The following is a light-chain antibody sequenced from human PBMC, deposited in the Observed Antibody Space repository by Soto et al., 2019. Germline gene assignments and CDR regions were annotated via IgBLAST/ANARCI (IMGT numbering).Light chain of an antibody. J-gene: IGLJ2*01. CDR1: SSDIGAYNY. Sequence: QSALTQPASVSGSPGQSITISCTGSSSDIGAYNYVSWYQQHPGKAPKLMIYDVSNRPSGVSDRFSGSKSGNTASLTISGLQGEDEADYYCSSYTTSRTRVFGGATKVPVL. V-gene: IGLV2-14*03. CDR2: DVS. CDR3: SSYTTSRTRV.